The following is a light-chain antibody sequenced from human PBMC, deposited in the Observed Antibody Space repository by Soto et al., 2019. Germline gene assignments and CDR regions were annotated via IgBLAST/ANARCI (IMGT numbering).Light chain of an antibody. Sequence: EIVLTRSPGTLSLSPGERTTLSCRASQSVSSSYLAWYQQKPGQAPRLLIYDASSRATGIPDRFSGSGSGTDFPLTISRLGPEDFAVYYCQQYGSSPRTFGQGTKVEIK. J-gene: IGKJ1*01. CDR1: QSVSSSY. V-gene: IGKV3-20*01. CDR3: QQYGSSPRT. CDR2: DAS.